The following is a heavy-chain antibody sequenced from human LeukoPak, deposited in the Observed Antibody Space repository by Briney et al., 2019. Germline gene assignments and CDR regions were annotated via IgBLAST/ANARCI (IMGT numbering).Heavy chain of an antibody. CDR1: GSSISTNYY. D-gene: IGHD1-1*01. J-gene: IGHJ4*02. V-gene: IGHV4-38-2*02. Sequence: SEALSLTCTVSGSSISTNYYWGWTRQPPGKGLEWIGSIHHSGNTYHNPSLRSRVIMSIDTSKNQFSLRLSSVTAADTAVYFCARTNWNPGDYWGQGTLVTVSS. CDR3: ARTNWNPGDY. CDR2: IHHSGNT.